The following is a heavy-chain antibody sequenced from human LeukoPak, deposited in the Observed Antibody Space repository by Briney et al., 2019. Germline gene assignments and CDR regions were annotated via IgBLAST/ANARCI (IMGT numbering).Heavy chain of an antibody. J-gene: IGHJ4*02. CDR2: IWYDGSNK. Sequence: GGSLRLSCVASGFTFSSNGMHWVRQAPGKGLEWVAVIWYDGSNKYYADSVKGRFTISGDNSKNTLYLQMNSLRAEDTAVYYCARAEKIAVAGMGYYFDYWGQGTLVTVSS. V-gene: IGHV3-33*01. D-gene: IGHD6-19*01. CDR1: GFTFSSNG. CDR3: ARAEKIAVAGMGYYFDY.